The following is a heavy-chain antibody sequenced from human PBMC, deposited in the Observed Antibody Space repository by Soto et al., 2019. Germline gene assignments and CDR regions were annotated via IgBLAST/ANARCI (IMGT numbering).Heavy chain of an antibody. CDR2: IWYDGSNK. J-gene: IGHJ1*01. D-gene: IGHD3-22*01. Sequence: QVQLVESGGGVVQPGRSLRLSCAASGFTFSNYGMHWVRQAPGKGLEWVAVIWYDGSNKYYADSVTGRFTISRDNSKNTLYLQMNSLRAEDTAVYYCARDGVGYYDSSGYSAYFQHWGQGTLVTVSS. CDR1: GFTFSNYG. CDR3: ARDGVGYYDSSGYSAYFQH. V-gene: IGHV3-33*01.